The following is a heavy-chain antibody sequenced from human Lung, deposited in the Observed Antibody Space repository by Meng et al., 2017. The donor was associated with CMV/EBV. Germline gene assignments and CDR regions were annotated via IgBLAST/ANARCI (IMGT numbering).Heavy chain of an antibody. D-gene: IGHD3-22*01. CDR1: GYTFTSYY. CDR2: INPSGGST. Sequence: ASVKVSXKASGYTFTSYYMHWVRQAPGQGLEWMGIINPSGGSTSYAQKFQGRVTMTRDTSTSTVYMELSSLRSEDTAVYYCARLGYYDSSPLGDYFDYWGKGTLVTISS. J-gene: IGHJ4*02. CDR3: ARLGYYDSSPLGDYFDY. V-gene: IGHV1-46*01.